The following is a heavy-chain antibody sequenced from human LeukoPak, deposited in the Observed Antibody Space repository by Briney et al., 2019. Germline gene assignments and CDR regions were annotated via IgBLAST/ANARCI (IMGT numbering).Heavy chain of an antibody. CDR1: GFTFSSYG. D-gene: IGHD2-15*01. J-gene: IGHJ3*02. V-gene: IGHV3-33*01. CDR2: IWYDGSKK. CDR3: TSPVGYCSGGSCYGAFDI. Sequence: GGSLRLSCAASGFTFSSYGMHWVRQAPGKGLEWVAVIWYDGSKKYYADSVKGRFTISRDNSKDTLYFQMNSLRAEDTAVYYCTSPVGYCSGGSCYGAFDIWGQGTMVTVSS.